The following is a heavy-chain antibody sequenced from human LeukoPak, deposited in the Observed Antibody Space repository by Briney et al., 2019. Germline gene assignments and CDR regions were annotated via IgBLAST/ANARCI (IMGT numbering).Heavy chain of an antibody. CDR2: ISSSTSTI. J-gene: IGHJ4*02. CDR3: ASGNDFWTGYHFDY. V-gene: IGHV3-48*03. D-gene: IGHD3/OR15-3a*01. Sequence: GSLRLSCAASGLTFRSYEMNWVRQARGKGLEWVSYISSSTSTIYYADSVKGRFTISSDNAKNSLYLQMTSLRAEDTAVYYCASGNDFWTGYHFDYWGQGTLVTVSS. CDR1: GLTFRSYE.